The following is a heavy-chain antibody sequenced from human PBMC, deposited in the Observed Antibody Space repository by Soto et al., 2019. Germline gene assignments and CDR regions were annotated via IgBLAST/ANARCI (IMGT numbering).Heavy chain of an antibody. D-gene: IGHD3-3*01. J-gene: IGHJ5*02. Sequence: SETLSLTCTVSGGSLSSSSYYWGWIRQPPGKGLEWIGSIYYSGSTYYNPSLKSRVTISVDTSKNQFSLKLSSVTAADTAVYYCARHASLRFLGEINWFDPWGQGTLVTVSS. CDR2: IYYSGST. V-gene: IGHV4-39*01. CDR1: GGSLSSSSYY. CDR3: ARHASLRFLGEINWFDP.